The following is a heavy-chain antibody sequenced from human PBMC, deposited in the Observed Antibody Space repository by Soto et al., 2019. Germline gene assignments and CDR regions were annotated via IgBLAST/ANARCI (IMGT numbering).Heavy chain of an antibody. CDR2: ISSDGNTT. CDR3: AKEVAVAGDFDY. Sequence: QVRLVESGGGVVQPGRSLRLSWVASGFTFSSYGIHWVRQAPGKGLEWVAVISSDGNTTYYADSVKGRFTISRDNSKNTLYLHMDSLRPEDTAGYYCAKEVAVAGDFDYWGHGTLVTVSS. D-gene: IGHD6-19*01. V-gene: IGHV3-30*18. J-gene: IGHJ4*01. CDR1: GFTFSSYG.